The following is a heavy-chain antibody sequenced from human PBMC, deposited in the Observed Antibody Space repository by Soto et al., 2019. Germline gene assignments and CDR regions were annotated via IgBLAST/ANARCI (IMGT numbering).Heavy chain of an antibody. Sequence: SETLSLTCAVSGYSINSDYYWVWVRQPPGKGLEWIGSIYHSGATFYNPSLKSRVTISVDTSRNQFSLKLPSVTAADTAVYHCARTGGGYFNFDYWGQGTLVTVSS. J-gene: IGHJ4*02. D-gene: IGHD3-9*01. CDR3: ARTGGGYFNFDY. V-gene: IGHV4-38-2*01. CDR1: GYSINSDYY. CDR2: IYHSGAT.